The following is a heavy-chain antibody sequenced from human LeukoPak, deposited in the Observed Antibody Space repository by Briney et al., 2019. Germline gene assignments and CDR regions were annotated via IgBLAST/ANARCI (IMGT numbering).Heavy chain of an antibody. D-gene: IGHD3/OR15-3a*01. Sequence: ASVKVSCKASGYTFTNYHMHWVRQAPGQGLEWMGIINPSGGSTNYAQNFQGRVTMTRDMSTSTVYMELSSLRSEDTAVYYCAREAVTIFALVRTQTTKSPHRFDPWGQGTLVTVSS. CDR2: INPSGGST. CDR1: GYTFTNYH. CDR3: AREAVTIFALVRTQTTKSPHRFDP. J-gene: IGHJ5*02. V-gene: IGHV1-46*01.